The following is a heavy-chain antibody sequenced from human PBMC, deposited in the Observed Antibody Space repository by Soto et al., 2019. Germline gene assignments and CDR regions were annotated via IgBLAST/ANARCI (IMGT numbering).Heavy chain of an antibody. V-gene: IGHV3-15*01. D-gene: IGHD1-20*01. CDR1: GFTFSNAW. Sequence: GGSLRLSCAASGFTFSNAWMSWVRQAPGKGLEWVGRIKSKTDGGTTDYAAPVKGRFTISRDDSKNTLYLQMNSLKTEDTAVYYCATARTITGSAFDIWGQGTMVTVSS. CDR3: ATARTITGSAFDI. CDR2: IKSKTDGGTT. J-gene: IGHJ3*02.